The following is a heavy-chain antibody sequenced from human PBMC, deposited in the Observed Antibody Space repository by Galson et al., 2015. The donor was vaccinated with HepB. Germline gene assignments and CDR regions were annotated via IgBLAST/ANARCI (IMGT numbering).Heavy chain of an antibody. CDR3: ARDQGDDYVNYYYYHGMDV. CDR2: IYRGGYT. Sequence: SLRLSCAASGFTVSSNYMSWVRQAPGKGLEWVSVIYRGGYTYPADSVKGRFTISRDDSKNTLYLQMNSLRAEDTAVYYCARDQGDDYVNYYYYHGMDVWGQGTTVTVSS. J-gene: IGHJ6*02. D-gene: IGHD4-17*01. CDR1: GFTVSSNY. V-gene: IGHV3-66*02.